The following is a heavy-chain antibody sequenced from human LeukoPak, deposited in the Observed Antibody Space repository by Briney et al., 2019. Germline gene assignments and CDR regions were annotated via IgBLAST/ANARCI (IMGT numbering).Heavy chain of an antibody. CDR2: ISSSSSYI. Sequence: PGRSLRLSCAASGFTFSSYSMNWVRQAPGKGLEWVSSISSSSSYIYYADSVKGRFTISRDNAKNSLYLQMNSLRAEDTAVYYCARDLYDSGAYSSPIDYWGQGTLVTVSS. D-gene: IGHD3-22*01. V-gene: IGHV3-21*01. CDR3: ARDLYDSGAYSSPIDY. CDR1: GFTFSSYS. J-gene: IGHJ4*02.